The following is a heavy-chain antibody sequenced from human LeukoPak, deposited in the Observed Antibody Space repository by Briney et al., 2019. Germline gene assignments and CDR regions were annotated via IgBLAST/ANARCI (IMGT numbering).Heavy chain of an antibody. CDR3: ARSRATWFDP. D-gene: IGHD2-15*01. V-gene: IGHV1-24*01. J-gene: IGHJ5*02. CDR1: GYTLTELS. Sequence: ASVKVSCKVSGYTLTELSMHWVRQAPGKGLEWMGGFDPEDGETIYAQKFQGRVTMTRNTSISTAYMELSSLRSEDTAVYYCARSRATWFDPWGQGTLVTVSS. CDR2: FDPEDGET.